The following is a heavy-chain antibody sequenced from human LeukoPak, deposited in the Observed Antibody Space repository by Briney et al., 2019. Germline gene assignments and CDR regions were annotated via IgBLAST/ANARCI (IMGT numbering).Heavy chain of an antibody. Sequence: GGSLRVSCAASGFTFSSYWMSWVRQAPGKGLEWVANIKQDGSEKYYVDSVKGRFTISRDNAKNSLYLQMNSLRTEDTAFYYCAKAYYDYVWGSYRYFCAFDIWGQGTMVTVSS. CDR3: AKAYYDYVWGSYRYFCAFDI. CDR2: IKQDGSEK. J-gene: IGHJ3*02. D-gene: IGHD3-16*02. V-gene: IGHV3-7*05. CDR1: GFTFSSYW.